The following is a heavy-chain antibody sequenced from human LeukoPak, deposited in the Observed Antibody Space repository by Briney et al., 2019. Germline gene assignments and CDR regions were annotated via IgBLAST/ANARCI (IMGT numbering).Heavy chain of an antibody. V-gene: IGHV3-48*02. D-gene: IGHD3-9*01. CDR1: GFTFSTYG. J-gene: IGHJ4*02. Sequence: PGGSLRLSCVASGFTFSTYGMNWVRQAPGKGLEWLSYIGTTSSSIYYADSVKGRFTISRDNAKNSLYLQLNSLSDEDTAVYYCARDKREYDVVTGYSYYFDHWGQGTLVTVSS. CDR3: ARDKREYDVVTGYSYYFDH. CDR2: IGTTSSSI.